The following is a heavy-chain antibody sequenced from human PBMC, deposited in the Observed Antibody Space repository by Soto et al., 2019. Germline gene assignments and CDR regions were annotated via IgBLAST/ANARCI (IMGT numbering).Heavy chain of an antibody. J-gene: IGHJ3*02. D-gene: IGHD6-13*01. CDR2: ISSSSSYI. V-gene: IGHV3-21*01. Sequence: PGGSLRLSCAASGFTFSSYSMNWVRQAPGKGLEWVSSISSSSSYIYYADSVKGRFTISRDNAKNSLYLQMNSLRAEDTAVYYCARDRKQQLVYAFDIWGQGTMVTVSS. CDR1: GFTFSSYS. CDR3: ARDRKQQLVYAFDI.